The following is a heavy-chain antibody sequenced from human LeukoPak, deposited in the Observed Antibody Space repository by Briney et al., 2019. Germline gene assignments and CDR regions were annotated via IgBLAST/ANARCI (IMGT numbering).Heavy chain of an antibody. J-gene: IGHJ4*02. D-gene: IGHD2-8*01. CDR3: GRGFRNGPFAC. CDR1: GFTFDDYG. V-gene: IGHV3-20*04. Sequence: GGSLRLSCEASGFTFDDYGMSWVRQPPGKGLEWVSGINRNGGSTDYADSVKGRFTIARDTAKNSNFLQMNSLSFDDTALYYCGRGFRNGPFACGGQGPLATVSS. CDR2: INRNGGST.